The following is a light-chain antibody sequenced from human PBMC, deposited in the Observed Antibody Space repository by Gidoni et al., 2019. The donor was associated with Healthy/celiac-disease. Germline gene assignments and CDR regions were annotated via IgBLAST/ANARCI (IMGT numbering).Light chain of an antibody. CDR2: DAS. CDR3: QQRSNWPT. Sequence: DIVLTQSPATLSLSPGERATLSCSASQSVSSYLAWYQQKPGQAPRLLIYDASNRATGIPARFSGCGSGTDFTLTISSLEPEDFAVYYCQQRSNWPTFGGGTKVEIK. V-gene: IGKV3-11*01. J-gene: IGKJ4*01. CDR1: QSVSSY.